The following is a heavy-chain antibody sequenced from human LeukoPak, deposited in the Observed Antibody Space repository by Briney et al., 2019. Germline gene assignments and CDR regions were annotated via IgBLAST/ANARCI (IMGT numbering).Heavy chain of an antibody. J-gene: IGHJ4*01. CDR3: GLGSGRTDFDY. V-gene: IGHV3-15*01. Sequence: PRGSLRLSCAVSGFTFSNAWMSWVRQAPGKGLEWVGRIKDGGRTDYGAPVKGRFIISRDDSKNTLYMQMNSLKTEDTAVYYCGLGSGRTDFDYWGHGTLVTVSS. D-gene: IGHD3-10*01. CDR1: GFTFSNAW. CDR2: IKDGGRT.